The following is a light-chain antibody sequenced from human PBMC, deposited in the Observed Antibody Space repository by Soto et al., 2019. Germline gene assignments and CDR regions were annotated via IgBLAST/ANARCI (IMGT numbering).Light chain of an antibody. CDR2: DVS. V-gene: IGLV2-11*01. CDR3: CSYAGSYTFV. CDR1: SSDVGGYNY. Sequence: QSALTQPRSVSGSPGQSVTISCTGTSSDVGGYNYVSWYQQHPGKAPKLMIYDVSKRPSGVPDRFSGSKSGNTASLTISGLRAEDEADYYCCSYAGSYTFVFGTETKLTVL. J-gene: IGLJ1*01.